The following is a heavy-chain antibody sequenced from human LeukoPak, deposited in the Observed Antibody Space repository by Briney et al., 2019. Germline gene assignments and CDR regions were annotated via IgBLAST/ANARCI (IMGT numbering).Heavy chain of an antibody. CDR2: INWNGGST. D-gene: IGHD3-10*01. V-gene: IGHV3-20*04. J-gene: IGHJ4*02. Sequence: GGSLRLSCAASGFTFDDYGMSWVRQAPGKGLEWVSNINWNGGSTGYADSVKGRFTVSRDNAKNSLYLQMNSLRAEDTALYYCARDNGSGSGEYWGQGTLVTVSS. CDR3: ARDNGSGSGEY. CDR1: GFTFDDYG.